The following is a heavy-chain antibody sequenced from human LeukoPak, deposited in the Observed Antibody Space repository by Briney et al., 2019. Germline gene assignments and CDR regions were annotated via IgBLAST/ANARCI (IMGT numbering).Heavy chain of an antibody. CDR1: GGSISSGGYY. CDR2: IYYSGST. D-gene: IGHD1-26*01. J-gene: IGHJ4*02. Sequence: TLSLTCTVSGGSISSGGYYWSWIRQHPGKGLEWIGYIYYSGSTYYNPSLKSRVTISVDTSKNQFSLNLSSVTAPDTAVYYCARLGGYNFDYWGQGTLVTVSS. V-gene: IGHV4-31*03. CDR3: ARLGGYNFDY.